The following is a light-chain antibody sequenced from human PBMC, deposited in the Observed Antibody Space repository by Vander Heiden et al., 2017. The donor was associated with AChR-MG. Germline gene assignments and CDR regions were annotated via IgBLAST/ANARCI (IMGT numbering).Light chain of an antibody. CDR2: EVS. CDR1: TSDVGAYYL. CDR3: CSYAGSNTVV. J-gene: IGLJ3*02. Sequence: QSALPQPPSASGSLGQSVTIPRTGTTSDVGAYYLVSWYQQHPGRAPKLIIYEVSKRPSGVPDRFSASKSDTTASLTVSGLQAEDEADYHCCSYAGSNTVVFGGGTKLTVL. V-gene: IGLV2-8*01.